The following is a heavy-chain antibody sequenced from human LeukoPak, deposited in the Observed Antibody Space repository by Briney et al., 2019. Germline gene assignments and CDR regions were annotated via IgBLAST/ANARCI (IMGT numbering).Heavy chain of an antibody. J-gene: IGHJ4*02. CDR3: ARVPYSSSSLSYFDY. Sequence: GGSLRLSCVASGFSLSDYYMSWIRQAPGKGLEWVSYIGSTIYYADSVKGRFTISRDTPNNTLYLQINSLRADDTAVYYCARVPYSSSSLSYFDYWGQGTLVTVSS. V-gene: IGHV3-11*01. D-gene: IGHD6-6*01. CDR2: IGSTI. CDR1: GFSLSDYY.